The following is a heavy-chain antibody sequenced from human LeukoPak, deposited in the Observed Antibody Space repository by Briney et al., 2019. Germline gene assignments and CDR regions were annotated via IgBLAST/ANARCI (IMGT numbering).Heavy chain of an antibody. CDR2: ISGSGGST. V-gene: IGHV3-23*01. CDR1: GFTFSSYA. CDR3: AKDLFYGSGSLPDY. Sequence: GGSLRLSCAASGFTFSSYAMSWVRQAPGKGLEWVSAISGSGGSTYYADSVKGRFTISRDNSKNTLYLQMNSLRAEDTAVYYCAKDLFYGSGSLPDYWGQGPLVTVS. D-gene: IGHD3-10*01. J-gene: IGHJ4*02.